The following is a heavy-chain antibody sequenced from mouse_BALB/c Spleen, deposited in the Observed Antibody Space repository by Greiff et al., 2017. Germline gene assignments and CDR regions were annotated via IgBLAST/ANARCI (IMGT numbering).Heavy chain of an antibody. Sequence: VQLQQSGAELAKPGASVKMSCKASGYTFTSYWMHWVKQRPGQGLEWIGYINPSTGYTEYNQKFKDKATLTADKSSSTAYMQLSSLTSEDSAVYYCARNYYGYAGAYYAMDYWGQGTSVTVSS. D-gene: IGHD1-2*01. CDR3: ARNYYGYAGAYYAMDY. CDR2: INPSTGYT. CDR1: GYTFTSYW. V-gene: IGHV1-7*01. J-gene: IGHJ4*01.